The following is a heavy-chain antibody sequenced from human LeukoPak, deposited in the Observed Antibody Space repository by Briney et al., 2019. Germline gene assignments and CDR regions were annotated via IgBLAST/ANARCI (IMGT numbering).Heavy chain of an antibody. V-gene: IGHV4-39*07. CDR2: INHSGST. Sequence: SETLSLTCTVSGGSISSSSYYWSWIRRPPGKGLEWIGEINHSGSTNYNPSLKSRVTISVDTSKNQFSLKLSSVTAADTAVYYCARGRLTMVRGVTQPFDYWGQGTLVTVSS. D-gene: IGHD3-10*01. CDR1: GGSISSSSYY. CDR3: ARGRLTMVRGVTQPFDY. J-gene: IGHJ4*02.